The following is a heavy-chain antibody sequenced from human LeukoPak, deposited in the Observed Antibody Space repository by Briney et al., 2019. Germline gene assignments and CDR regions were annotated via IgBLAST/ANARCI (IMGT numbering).Heavy chain of an antibody. Sequence: PSQTLSLTCTVSGGSISSGDYYWSWIRQPPGKGLEWIGEINHSGSTNYNPSLKSRVNISVDTSKNQFSLKLSSVTAADTAVYYCARFAYDSIDAFDIWGQGTMVTVSS. CDR2: INHSGST. V-gene: IGHV4-30-4*08. CDR3: ARFAYDSIDAFDI. J-gene: IGHJ3*02. CDR1: GGSISSGDYY. D-gene: IGHD3-22*01.